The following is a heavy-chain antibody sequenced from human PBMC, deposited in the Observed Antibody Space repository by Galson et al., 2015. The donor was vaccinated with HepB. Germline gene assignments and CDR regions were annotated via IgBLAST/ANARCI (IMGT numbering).Heavy chain of an antibody. Sequence: TLSLTCTVSGGSISGGNYYWSWIRQHPGKGLEWIGYIYYSGNTYYNPSLKSRVTISLDTSKNQFSLKLRSVTAAGTAVYYCARTRSDDGGYYFDLWGQGTLVTVSS. J-gene: IGHJ4*02. CDR2: IYYSGNT. V-gene: IGHV4-31*03. D-gene: IGHD4-23*01. CDR3: ARTRSDDGGYYFDL. CDR1: GGSISGGNYY.